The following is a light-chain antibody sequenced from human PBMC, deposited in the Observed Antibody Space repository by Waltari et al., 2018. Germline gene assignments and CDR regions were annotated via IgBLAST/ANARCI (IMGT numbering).Light chain of an antibody. CDR2: DAS. CDR1: QDIYNY. CDR3: QQYENFPYS. Sequence: DVQLTQSPSSLSASVGDRVPITCQASQDIYNYLNWFQQKPGKATKLLSYDASNLETGVPSRFSGSRSGTDFTFTISSLQPEDVATYYCQQYENFPYSFGQGTKLEIE. V-gene: IGKV1-33*01. J-gene: IGKJ2*03.